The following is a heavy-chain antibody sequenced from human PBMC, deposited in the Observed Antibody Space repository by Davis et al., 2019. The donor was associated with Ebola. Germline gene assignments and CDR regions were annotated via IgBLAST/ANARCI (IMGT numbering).Heavy chain of an antibody. Sequence: LSLTCAVYGGSFSGYYWSWIRQAPGKGLEWVSYISSSGSTIYYADSVKGRFTISRDNAKNSLYLQMNSLRAEDTAVYYCARSLVWVQGVRRRYYGMDVWGQGTTVTVSS. D-gene: IGHD3-10*01. CDR3: ARSLVWVQGVRRRYYGMDV. J-gene: IGHJ6*02. CDR1: GGSFSGYY. CDR2: ISSSGSTI. V-gene: IGHV3-11*01.